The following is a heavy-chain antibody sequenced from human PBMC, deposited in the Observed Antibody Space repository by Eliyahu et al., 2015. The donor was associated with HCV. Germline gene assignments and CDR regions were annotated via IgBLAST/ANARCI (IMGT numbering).Heavy chain of an antibody. D-gene: IGHD2-21*02. Sequence: QVQLXQSGAEVKKPGASVKVXCKASGYTFXXYGISWVRQAPGQGLEWMGWISAYNGNTNXAQKLQGRXTMTTDTSTSTAYMXLRSLRSDDTAVYYCARGGVVTATPDYWGQGTLVTVSS. J-gene: IGHJ4*02. CDR2: ISAYNGNT. V-gene: IGHV1-18*01. CDR1: GYTFXXYG. CDR3: ARGGVVTATPDY.